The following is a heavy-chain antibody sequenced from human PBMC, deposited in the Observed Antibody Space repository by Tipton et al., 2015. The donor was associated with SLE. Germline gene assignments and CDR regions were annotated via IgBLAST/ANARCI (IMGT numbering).Heavy chain of an antibody. CDR2: FYYGGST. J-gene: IGHJ5*02. D-gene: IGHD3-10*01. Sequence: TLSLTCSVSGVSTSDTTYFWGWIRQPPGPALEWIGSFYYGGSTYYNPSLQNRVTISVDTSTNQFSLTLKSVTASDTAMYYWARVWQPTGGWFDPWGQGIPVTVSS. CDR3: ARVWQPTGGWFDP. CDR1: GVSTSDTTYF. V-gene: IGHV4-39*02.